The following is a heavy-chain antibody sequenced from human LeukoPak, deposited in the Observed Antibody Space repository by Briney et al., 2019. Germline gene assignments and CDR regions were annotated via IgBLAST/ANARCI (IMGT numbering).Heavy chain of an antibody. CDR3: AREGGRPGETYFDY. J-gene: IGHJ4*02. V-gene: IGHV3-66*01. D-gene: IGHD7-27*01. Sequence: GVSLRLSCAASGFTVSSNYMSWVRQAPGKGLEWVSVIYSGGSTYYADSVKGRFTISRDNSKNTLYLQMNSLRAEDTAVYYCAREGGRPGETYFDYWGQGTLVTVSS. CDR1: GFTVSSNY. CDR2: IYSGGST.